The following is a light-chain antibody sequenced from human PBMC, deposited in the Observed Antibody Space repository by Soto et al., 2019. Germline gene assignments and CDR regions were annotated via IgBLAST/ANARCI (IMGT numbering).Light chain of an antibody. CDR3: CTYAGSRV. CDR2: EGS. Sequence: QSALTQPASVSGSPGQSITISCPGTRSDVGSYNLVSWYQQHPGKAPKLMIYEGSKRPSGVSNRFSGSKSCNTASLSISGLQAEDGADYYCCTYAGSRVVGGGTKLTVL. J-gene: IGLJ3*02. V-gene: IGLV2-23*01. CDR1: RSDVGSYNL.